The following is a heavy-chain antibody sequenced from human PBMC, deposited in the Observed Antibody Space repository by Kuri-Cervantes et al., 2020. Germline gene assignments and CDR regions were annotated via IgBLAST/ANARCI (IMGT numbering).Heavy chain of an antibody. CDR1: GFTFSRYD. CDR3: ASSLNRLLLIDY. J-gene: IGHJ4*02. D-gene: IGHD2-15*01. CDR2: ISYDGSNK. Sequence: GESLKISCAASGFTFSRYDMHWVRQAPGKGLEWVAVISYDGSNKYYADSVKGRFTISRDNSKNTLYLQMNSLRAEDTAVYYCASSLNRLLLIDYWGQGTLVTVSS. V-gene: IGHV3-30-3*01.